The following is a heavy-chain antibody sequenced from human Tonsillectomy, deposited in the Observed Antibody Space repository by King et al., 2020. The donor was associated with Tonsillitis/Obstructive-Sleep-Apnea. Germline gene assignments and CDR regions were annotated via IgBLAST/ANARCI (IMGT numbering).Heavy chain of an antibody. CDR2: IKQDGSEK. CDR3: ARGGYCSSTSCCLFDP. V-gene: IGHV3-7*01. CDR1: GFTFSRYW. Sequence: VQLVESGGGLVQPGGSLRLSCAASGFTFSRYWMSWVRQAPGKGLEWVANIKQDGSEKYYVDSVKGRFTISRDNAKNSLYLQMNSLRGEDTAVYYCARGGYCSSTSCCLFDPWGQGTLVTVSS. J-gene: IGHJ5*02. D-gene: IGHD2-2*03.